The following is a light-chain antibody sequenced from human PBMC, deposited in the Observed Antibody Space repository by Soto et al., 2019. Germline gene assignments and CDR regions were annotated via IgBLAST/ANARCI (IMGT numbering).Light chain of an antibody. CDR2: RAS. Sequence: EIVLTQSPGTLSLSPGERATLSCRASQSVSNNYLAWYQQKPGQAPRLLISRASSRATGIPDRFSGSGSGTDFTLTISRLAPEDFAMYYCQQYGTSPTFGGGTEVEIK. CDR3: QQYGTSPT. CDR1: QSVSNNY. J-gene: IGKJ4*01. V-gene: IGKV3-20*01.